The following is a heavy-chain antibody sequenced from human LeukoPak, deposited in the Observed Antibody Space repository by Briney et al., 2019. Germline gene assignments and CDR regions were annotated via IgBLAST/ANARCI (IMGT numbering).Heavy chain of an antibody. J-gene: IGHJ4*02. V-gene: IGHV1-2*02. D-gene: IGHD2-21*02. CDR2: INPNSGST. Sequence: VKVSCKTSGYTFTGYYMHWVRQAPGQGLEWMGWINPNSGSTNYAQKFQGRVTMTRDTSISTAYMELSRLRSDDTAVYYCARVVTATGFDYWGQGTLVTVSS. CDR1: GYTFTGYY. CDR3: ARVVTATGFDY.